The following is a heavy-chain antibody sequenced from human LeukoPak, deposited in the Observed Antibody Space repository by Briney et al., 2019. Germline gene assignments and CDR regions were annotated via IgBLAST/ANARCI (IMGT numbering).Heavy chain of an antibody. CDR1: GGSISSYY. D-gene: IGHD2-15*01. V-gene: IGHV4-59*01. Sequence: PSETLSLTCTVSGGSISSYYWSWIRQPPGKGLEWIGYIYYSGSTNYNPSLKSRVTISVDTSKNQFSLKLSSVTAADTAVYYCARDQCSGGSCFHDYWGQGTLATVSS. CDR2: IYYSGST. CDR3: ARDQCSGGSCFHDY. J-gene: IGHJ4*02.